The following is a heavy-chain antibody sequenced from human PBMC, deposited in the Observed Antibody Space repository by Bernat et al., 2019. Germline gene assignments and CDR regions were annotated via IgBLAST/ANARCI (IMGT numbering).Heavy chain of an antibody. D-gene: IGHD4-11*01. J-gene: IGHJ4*02. Sequence: EVQLVESGGGLVQPGGSLRLSCAASGFTFSDYSMNWVRQAPGKGLEWVSYISSSSSAMYYADSVKGRFTNSRDNAKNSLYLHMNSLRDEDTAVYYCARIRGASNYDGWGQGTLVTVSS. CDR2: ISSSSSAM. CDR1: GFTFSDYS. CDR3: ARIRGASNYDG. V-gene: IGHV3-48*02.